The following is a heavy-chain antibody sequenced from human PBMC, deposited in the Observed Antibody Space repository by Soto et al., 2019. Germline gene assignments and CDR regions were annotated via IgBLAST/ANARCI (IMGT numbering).Heavy chain of an antibody. CDR1: GFAFSRHA. CDR3: ARHQTLRCPDPLDI. V-gene: IGHV3-30-3*01. Sequence: ESGGGVVQPGRSLRLSCAASGFAFSRHAMHWVRQAPGKGLEWVAVISFDGINKYYTDSVKGRFTLSRDNSKNTLYLQMNSLRAEDTAVYYCARHQTLRCPDPLDIWGQGTMVTVSS. CDR2: ISFDGINK. D-gene: IGHD4-17*01. J-gene: IGHJ3*02.